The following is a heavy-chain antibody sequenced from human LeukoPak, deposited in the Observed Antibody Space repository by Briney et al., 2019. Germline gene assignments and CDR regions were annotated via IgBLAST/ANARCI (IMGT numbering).Heavy chain of an antibody. V-gene: IGHV4-4*07. Sequence: SQTLSLTCTVSGGSVSSYYWSWIRQPAGKGREWIGRFYSGGSTDYNPSLKSRVTMSVDTSKNQFSLRLSSVTAEDTAVYYCARVYSGYDLPGSLANYYFDYWGQGTLVTVSS. CDR3: ARVYSGYDLPGSLANYYFDY. J-gene: IGHJ4*02. CDR2: FYSGGST. CDR1: GGSVSSYY. D-gene: IGHD5-12*01.